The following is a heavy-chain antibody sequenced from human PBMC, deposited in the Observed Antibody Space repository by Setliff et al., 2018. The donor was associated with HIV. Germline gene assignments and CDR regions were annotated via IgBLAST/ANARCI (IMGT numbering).Heavy chain of an antibody. Sequence: GASVKVSCKASRYTFSNYDVNWVRQATGQGLEWMAWMNPISDHRGYAQKFQGRLTMTKDTSTSTAYMELSSLRSEDTAVYYCARCSYVWGSYRMQPWGQGTLVTVSS. V-gene: IGHV1-8*02. D-gene: IGHD3-16*02. CDR3: ARCSYVWGSYRMQP. J-gene: IGHJ5*02. CDR2: MNPISDHR. CDR1: RYTFSNYD.